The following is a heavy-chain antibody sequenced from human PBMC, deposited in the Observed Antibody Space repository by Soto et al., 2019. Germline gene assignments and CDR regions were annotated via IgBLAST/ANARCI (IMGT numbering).Heavy chain of an antibody. V-gene: IGHV4-39*01. J-gene: IGHJ4*02. D-gene: IGHD3-16*01. CDR2: IYYSGST. CDR1: GGSSSSSGYY. CDR3: ARCRGVGGDYYFDY. Sequence: SEPQSLPYTVSGGSSSSSGYYWGWIRKPPGKGLEWIGSIYYSGSTYYNPSLKSRVTISVDTSKNQFSLKLSSVTAADTAVYYCARCRGVGGDYYFDYWGQGTLVTVSS.